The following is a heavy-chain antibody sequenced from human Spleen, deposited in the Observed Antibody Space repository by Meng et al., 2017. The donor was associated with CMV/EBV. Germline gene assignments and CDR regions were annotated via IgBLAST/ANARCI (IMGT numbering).Heavy chain of an antibody. V-gene: IGHV3-9*01. CDR2: ISWNSGSI. CDR1: GFTFDDYA. CDR3: AKELYCSSTSCYGLTGYYYGMDV. Sequence: ISCAASGFTFDDYAMHWVRQAPGKGLEWVSGISWNSGSIGYADSVKGRFTISRDNAKNSLYLQMNSLRAEDTALYYCAKELYCSSTSCYGLTGYYYGMDVWGQGTTVTVSS. J-gene: IGHJ6*02. D-gene: IGHD2-2*01.